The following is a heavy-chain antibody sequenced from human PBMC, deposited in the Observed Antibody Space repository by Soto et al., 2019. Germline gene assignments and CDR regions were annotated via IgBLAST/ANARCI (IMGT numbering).Heavy chain of an antibody. D-gene: IGHD5-18*01. CDR3: ARDLGVDTAMVATDYYYYYGMDV. J-gene: IGHJ6*02. Sequence: GGSLRLSCAASGFTFSSYAMHWVRQAPGKGLEWVAVISYDGSNKYYADSVKGRFTISRDNSKNTLYLQMNSLRAEDTAVYYCARDLGVDTAMVATDYYYYYGMDVWGQGTTVTVSS. V-gene: IGHV3-30-3*01. CDR1: GFTFSSYA. CDR2: ISYDGSNK.